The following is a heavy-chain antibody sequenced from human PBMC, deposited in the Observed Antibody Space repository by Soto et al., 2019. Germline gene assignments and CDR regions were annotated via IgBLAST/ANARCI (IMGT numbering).Heavy chain of an antibody. CDR2: IYSGGST. D-gene: IGHD4-17*01. CDR1: GFTVSSNY. J-gene: IGHJ4*02. CDR3: ARGSSDYPYYFDY. V-gene: IGHV3-53*01. Sequence: LRLSCAASGFTVSSNYMSWVRQAPGKGLEWVSVIYSGGSTYYADSVKGRFTISRDNSKNTLYLQMNSLRAEDTAVYYCARGSSDYPYYFDYWGQGTLVTVSS.